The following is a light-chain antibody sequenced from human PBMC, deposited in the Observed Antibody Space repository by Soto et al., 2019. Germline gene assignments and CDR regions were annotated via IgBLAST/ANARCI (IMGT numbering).Light chain of an antibody. CDR2: AAS. CDR1: QGITNY. J-gene: IGKJ4*01. Sequence: DIQMTQSPSSLSASVGDRVTITCRASQGITNYLNGYQLKPGKAPELLIYAASSLQSGVPSRFSGSGSGTDFTLTISSLQPEDFATYYCQQSFGTPQITFGGGTKVEIK. CDR3: QQSFGTPQIT. V-gene: IGKV1-39*01.